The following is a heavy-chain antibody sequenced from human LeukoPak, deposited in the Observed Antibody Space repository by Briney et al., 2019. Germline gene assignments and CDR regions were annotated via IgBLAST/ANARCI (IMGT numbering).Heavy chain of an antibody. D-gene: IGHD3-10*01. CDR1: GGSISSSSYY. J-gene: IGHJ4*02. CDR2: INHYGST. CDR3: ARLPDYYSRHGAPG. Sequence: SETLSLTCTVSGGSISSSSYYWGWICQPPGKGLEWIGEINHYGSTNYNPSLKSRITISVDTSKNQFSLKLSSVTAADTAVYYCARLPDYYSRHGAPGWGQGTLVTVSS. V-gene: IGHV4-39*07.